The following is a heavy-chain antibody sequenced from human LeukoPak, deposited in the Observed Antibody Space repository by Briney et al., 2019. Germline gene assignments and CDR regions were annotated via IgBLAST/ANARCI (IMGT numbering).Heavy chain of an antibody. CDR3: ARGRGYDNWFDP. V-gene: IGHV4-59*01. D-gene: IGHD5-12*01. J-gene: IGHJ5*02. CDR2: IYYSGST. Sequence: SETLSLICTVSGGSISSYYWSWIRQPPGKGLEWIGYIYYSGSTNYNPSLKSRVTISVDTSKNQFSLKLNSVTAADTAVYYCARGRGYDNWFDPWGQGTLVTVSS. CDR1: GGSISSYY.